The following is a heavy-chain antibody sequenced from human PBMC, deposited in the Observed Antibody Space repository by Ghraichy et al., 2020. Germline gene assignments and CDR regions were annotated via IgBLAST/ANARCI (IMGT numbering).Heavy chain of an antibody. CDR3: ARGRRSYDYVWGSYRYTADRINFDY. V-gene: IGHV4-34*01. CDR2: INHSGST. J-gene: IGHJ4*02. CDR1: GGSFSGYY. D-gene: IGHD3-16*02. Sequence: SETLSLTCAVYGGSFSGYYWSWIRQPPGKGLEWIGEINHSGSTNYNPSLKSRVTISVDTSKNQFSLKLSSVTAADTAVYYCARGRRSYDYVWGSYRYTADRINFDYWGQGTLVTVSS.